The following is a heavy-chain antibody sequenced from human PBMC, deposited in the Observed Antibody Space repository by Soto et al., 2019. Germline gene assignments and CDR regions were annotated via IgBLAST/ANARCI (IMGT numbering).Heavy chain of an antibody. CDR3: ARRGDASGSYFDF. CDR2: IRDTGGST. J-gene: IGHJ4*02. Sequence: GGSLILSCAASGFTFSNYDMSWVRQAPGKGLEWVSAIRDTGGSTYSADSVKGRFTISRDNSKNTLYLQMNSLRVEDTAIYYCARRGDASGSYFDFWGQGTLVTVSS. D-gene: IGHD3-10*01. CDR1: GFTFSNYD. V-gene: IGHV3-23*01.